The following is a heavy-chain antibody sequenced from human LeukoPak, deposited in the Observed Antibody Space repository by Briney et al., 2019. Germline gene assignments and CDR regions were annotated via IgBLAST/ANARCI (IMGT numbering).Heavy chain of an antibody. CDR1: GFTFSAYG. Sequence: GGSLRISCAAFGFTFSAYGVHWVRQAPGKGLEWVAFIRYDGRIIHYADSVKGRFTISRDNSKNTLYLQMNSMPTADPSLYYCARNRAAAGDWLDPWGQGTLVIVSS. J-gene: IGHJ5*02. V-gene: IGHV3-30*02. D-gene: IGHD6-13*01. CDR2: IRYDGRII. CDR3: ARNRAAAGDWLDP.